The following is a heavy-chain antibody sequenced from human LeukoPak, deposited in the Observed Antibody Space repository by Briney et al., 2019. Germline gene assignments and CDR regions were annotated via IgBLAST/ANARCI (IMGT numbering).Heavy chain of an antibody. CDR2: INHSGST. J-gene: IGHJ5*02. Sequence: PSETLSLTCAVYGGSFSGYYWSWIRQPPGKGLEWIGEINHSGSTNYNPSLKSRVTISVDTSKNQFSLKLSSVTAADTAVYYCAAEYCSSTSCYPGFDPWGQGTLVTVSS. CDR3: AAEYCSSTSCYPGFDP. CDR1: GGSFSGYY. D-gene: IGHD2-2*01. V-gene: IGHV4-34*01.